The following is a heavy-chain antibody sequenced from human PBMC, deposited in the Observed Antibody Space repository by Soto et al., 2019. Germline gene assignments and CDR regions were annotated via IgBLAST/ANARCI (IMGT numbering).Heavy chain of an antibody. D-gene: IGHD6-13*01. V-gene: IGHV1-69*01. CDR2: IIPIFGTA. CDR1: GGTFSSYA. CDR3: AFSSWFQGWFDP. Sequence: QVQLVQSGAEVKKPGSSVKVSCKASGGTFSSYAISWVRQAPGQGLEWMGGIIPIFGTANYAQKFQGRVTITAEESTSKAYMELISLRSEDTAVYYCAFSSWFQGWFDPWGQGTLVTVSS. J-gene: IGHJ5*02.